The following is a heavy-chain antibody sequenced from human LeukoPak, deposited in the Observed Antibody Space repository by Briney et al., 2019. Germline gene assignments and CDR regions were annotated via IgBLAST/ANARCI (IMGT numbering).Heavy chain of an antibody. Sequence: ASVKVSCKASGYTFTSYYMHWVRQAPGQGLEWMGIINPSGGSTSYAQKFQGRVTMTRDTSTSTVYMELSSLRSEGTAVYYCARDRLPLLRSTAARGPSDYWGQGTLVTVSS. D-gene: IGHD6-6*01. V-gene: IGHV1-46*01. CDR2: INPSGGST. J-gene: IGHJ4*02. CDR1: GYTFTSYY. CDR3: ARDRLPLLRSTAARGPSDY.